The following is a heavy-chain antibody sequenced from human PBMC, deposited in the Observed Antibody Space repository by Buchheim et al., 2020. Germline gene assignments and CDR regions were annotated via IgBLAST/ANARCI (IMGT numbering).Heavy chain of an antibody. J-gene: IGHJ4*02. V-gene: IGHV3-33*01. CDR1: GFTFSSYG. CDR3: ARLDIVATMTDY. Sequence: QVQLVESGGGVVQPGRSLRLSCAASGFTFSSYGMHWVRQAPGKGLEWVAVIWYDGSNKYYAYSVKGRFTISRDNSKNKLYLQMNSLRAEDTAVYYCARLDIVATMTDYWGQGTL. D-gene: IGHD5-12*01. CDR2: IWYDGSNK.